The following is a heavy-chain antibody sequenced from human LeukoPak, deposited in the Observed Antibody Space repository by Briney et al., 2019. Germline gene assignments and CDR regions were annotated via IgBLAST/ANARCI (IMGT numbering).Heavy chain of an antibody. CDR1: GFTFSSYA. Sequence: PGRSLRLSCAASGFTFSSYAMHWVRQAPGKGLEWVAVISYDGSNKYYADSVKGRFTISRDNSKNSLYLQMNSLRAEDTAVYYCARTVYNSDWYFDYWGQGTLVTVSS. J-gene: IGHJ4*02. D-gene: IGHD2-21*02. V-gene: IGHV3-30-3*01. CDR3: ARTVYNSDWYFDY. CDR2: ISYDGSNK.